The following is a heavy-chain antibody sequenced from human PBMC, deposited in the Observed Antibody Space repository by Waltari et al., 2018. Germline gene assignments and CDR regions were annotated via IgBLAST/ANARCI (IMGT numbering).Heavy chain of an antibody. J-gene: IGHJ4*02. CDR2: ISYDGSNK. V-gene: IGHV3-30*18. CDR3: AKVAGVGIVEQPD. D-gene: IGHD3-22*01. CDR1: GFTLSSYG. Sequence: QVQLVESGGGVVQPGRSLRLSCAASGFTLSSYGLHWVRQAPGKGLEWVAVISYDGSNKYYADSVKGRFTISRDNSKNTLYLQMNSLRAEDTAVYYCAKVAGVGIVEQPDWGQGTLVTVSS.